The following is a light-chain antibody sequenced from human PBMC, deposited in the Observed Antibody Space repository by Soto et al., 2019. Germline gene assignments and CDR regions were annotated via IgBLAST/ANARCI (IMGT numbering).Light chain of an antibody. CDR3: QQYNKWLS. CDR2: TVS. V-gene: IGKV1-5*03. CDR1: ESVSTW. J-gene: IGKJ4*01. Sequence: DIQMTQSPSTLSASIGDRVTITCRTNESVSTWLAWYQQKPGKAPKLLNYTVSNLQSGVPSRFSGSGSETEFTLTISSLHPDDLGTYYCQQYNKWLSFGGGTKVEIK.